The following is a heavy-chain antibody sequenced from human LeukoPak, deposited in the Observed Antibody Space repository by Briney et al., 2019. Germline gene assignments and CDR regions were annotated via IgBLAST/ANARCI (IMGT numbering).Heavy chain of an antibody. J-gene: IGHJ4*02. D-gene: IGHD3-22*01. CDR1: GGSINSYY. Sequence: SETLSLTCTVSGGSINSYYWSWIRQPAGKGLEWIGRIHTSGSTNYNPSLKSRVTMSVDTSKNQFSLKLSSVTAADTAVYYCARDRYYYDSSGYYHFDYWGQGTLVTVSS. V-gene: IGHV4-4*07. CDR2: IHTSGST. CDR3: ARDRYYYDSSGYYHFDY.